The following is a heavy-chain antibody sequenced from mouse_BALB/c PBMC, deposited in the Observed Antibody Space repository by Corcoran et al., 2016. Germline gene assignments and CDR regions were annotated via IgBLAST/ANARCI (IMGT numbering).Heavy chain of an antibody. CDR2: IYPYNGGT. V-gene: IGHV1S29*02. D-gene: IGHD4-1*01. Sequence: EVQLQQSGPELVKPGASVMISCKASGYTFTDYNMHWVKQSHGKSLEWIGYIYPYNGGTGYNQKFKSKATLTVDNSSSTAYMELRSLTSEDSAVYYCARKGTGAFDYWGQGTTLTVSS. CDR1: GYTFTDYN. CDR3: ARKGTGAFDY. J-gene: IGHJ2*01.